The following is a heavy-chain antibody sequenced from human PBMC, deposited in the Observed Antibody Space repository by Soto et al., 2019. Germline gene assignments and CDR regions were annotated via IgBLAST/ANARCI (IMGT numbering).Heavy chain of an antibody. Sequence: EVKLLESGGGLVQPGGSLRLSCGVSGFTVTSNGVSWVRQAPGKVLEWVSAISPNGQGIWYADSVKGRFTISRDISRKTGFLQMDSLRAEDTAVYYCAKDRPYHRDYFHYWGPGTLVTVSS. CDR2: ISPNGQGI. V-gene: IGHV3-23*01. D-gene: IGHD2-21*01. CDR1: GFTVTSNG. CDR3: AKDRPYHRDYFHY. J-gene: IGHJ4*02.